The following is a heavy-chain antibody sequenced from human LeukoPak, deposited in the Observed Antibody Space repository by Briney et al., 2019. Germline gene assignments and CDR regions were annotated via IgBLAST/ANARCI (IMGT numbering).Heavy chain of an antibody. Sequence: ASVKVSCKASGYTFTSYDISWVRQAPGQGLEWMVIINPSGGSTTYAQKFQGRVTMTRDMSTSTVYMELSSLRSEDTAVYYCARDPLHYGDYVDWDYWGQGTLVTVSS. V-gene: IGHV1-46*01. D-gene: IGHD4-17*01. J-gene: IGHJ4*02. CDR1: GYTFTSYD. CDR3: ARDPLHYGDYVDWDY. CDR2: INPSGGST.